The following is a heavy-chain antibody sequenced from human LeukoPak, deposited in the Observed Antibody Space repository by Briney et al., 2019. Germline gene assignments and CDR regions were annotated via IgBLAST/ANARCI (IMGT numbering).Heavy chain of an antibody. CDR2: IYHSGST. Sequence: PSETLSLTCTVSGYSISSGYYWGWIRQPPGKGLEWIGSIYHSGSTNYNPSLKSRVTISVDTSKNQFSLKLSSVTAADTAVYYCAREGQWLGLYAFDIWGQGTMVTVSS. CDR3: AREGQWLGLYAFDI. D-gene: IGHD6-19*01. CDR1: GYSISSGYY. V-gene: IGHV4-38-2*02. J-gene: IGHJ3*02.